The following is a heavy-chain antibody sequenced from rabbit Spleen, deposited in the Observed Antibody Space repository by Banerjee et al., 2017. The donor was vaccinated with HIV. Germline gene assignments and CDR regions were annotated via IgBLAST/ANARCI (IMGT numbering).Heavy chain of an antibody. CDR3: ARDTSSSFSSYGMDL. Sequence: QSLEESGGDLVKPGASLTLTCTASGFSFSSSYWICWVRQAPGKGLEWVACIEVGSSDFTYFATWAKGRFTISKTSSTTVTLQVTRLTAADTATYFCARDTSSSFSSYGMDLWGPGTLVTVS. V-gene: IGHV1S40*01. J-gene: IGHJ6*01. CDR1: GFSFSSSYW. CDR2: IEVGSSDFT. D-gene: IGHD1-1*01.